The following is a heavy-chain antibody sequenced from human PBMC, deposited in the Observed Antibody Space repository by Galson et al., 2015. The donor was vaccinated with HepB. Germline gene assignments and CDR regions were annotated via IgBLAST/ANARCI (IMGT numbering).Heavy chain of an antibody. CDR1: GYTFTTYG. Sequence: SVKVSCKASGYTFTTYGISWVRQAPGQGLEWMGWISANNVNTKYAQKFQARITMTADTSTRTGYMELRSLTSDDTAIYFCARDGGYSSSYCNPRTDYWGQGTLVTVSS. J-gene: IGHJ4*02. D-gene: IGHD6-13*01. CDR2: ISANNVNT. V-gene: IGHV1-18*04. CDR3: ARDGGYSSSYCNPRTDY.